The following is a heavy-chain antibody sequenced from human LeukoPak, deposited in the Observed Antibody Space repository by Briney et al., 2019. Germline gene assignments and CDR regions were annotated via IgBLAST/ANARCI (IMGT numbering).Heavy chain of an antibody. V-gene: IGHV6-1*01. Sequence: SQTLSLTCAISGDSVSSNSAAWNWIRQSPSRGLEWLGRTYYRSKWFNDYAVSVKRRIIINPDTSKNQFSLQLNSVTPEDTAVYYCAREWRYDYVWGSYRYFDYWGQGTLVTVSS. CDR2: TYYRSKWFN. CDR1: GDSVSSNSAA. D-gene: IGHD3-16*02. J-gene: IGHJ4*02. CDR3: AREWRYDYVWGSYRYFDY.